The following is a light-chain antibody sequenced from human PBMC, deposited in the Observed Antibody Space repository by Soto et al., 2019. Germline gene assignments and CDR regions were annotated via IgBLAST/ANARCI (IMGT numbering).Light chain of an antibody. V-gene: IGKV4-1*01. CDR1: QSVLYSSNNKNY. CDR3: HQYSSAPRT. CDR2: WSS. Sequence: DIVMTQSPDSLAVSLGERATINCKSSQSVLYSSNNKNYLAWYQQNPGQPPKLLISWSSARESGVPDRFSGSGSGTDFTLTISSLQAEDVAVYYCHQYSSAPRTFGQGTKVEIK. J-gene: IGKJ1*01.